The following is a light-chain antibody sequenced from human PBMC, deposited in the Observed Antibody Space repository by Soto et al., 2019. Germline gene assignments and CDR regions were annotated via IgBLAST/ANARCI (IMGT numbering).Light chain of an antibody. CDR3: QQANSFPLT. CDR2: GVS. J-gene: IGKJ5*01. V-gene: IGKV1-12*01. Sequence: DIQMTQSPSSVSASIGDRVTITCRASQSLSSHLDWYQQKAGKAPKLLIYGVSNLQSGVPSRFSGSESGTEFTLTISSLQPEDFATYYCQQANSFPLTFGQGTRLEIK. CDR1: QSLSSH.